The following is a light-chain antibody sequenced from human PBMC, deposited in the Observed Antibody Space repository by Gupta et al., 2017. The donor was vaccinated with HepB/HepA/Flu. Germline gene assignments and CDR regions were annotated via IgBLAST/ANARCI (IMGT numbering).Light chain of an antibody. J-gene: IGLJ3*02. CDR3: YSYTTRSTNL. V-gene: IGLV2-14*03. CDR2: EVT. CDR1: SSDVGLYNY. Sequence: QSALTQPASVSGTPGQSITISCTGTSSDVGLYNYVSWYQQHPGRAPKVILSEVTNRPSGVSNRFSGSKSGNTASLTISGLQAEDEADYYCYSYTTRSTNLFGGGTKVTVL.